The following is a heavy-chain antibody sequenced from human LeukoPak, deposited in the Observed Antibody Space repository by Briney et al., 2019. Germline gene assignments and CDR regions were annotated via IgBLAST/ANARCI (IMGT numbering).Heavy chain of an antibody. V-gene: IGHV7-4-1*02. J-gene: IGHJ5*02. D-gene: IGHD6-13*01. CDR3: ARDPYTSSSWYRGRANNWFDP. CDR1: GYTFTTYP. Sequence: ASVKVSCKASGYTFTTYPMNWVRQAPGQGLEWMGWINTNTGNPTYAQGFTGRFVFSLDTSVSAAYLQISSLKADDTAVYYCARDPYTSSSWYRGRANNWFDPWGQGTLVTVSS. CDR2: INTNTGNP.